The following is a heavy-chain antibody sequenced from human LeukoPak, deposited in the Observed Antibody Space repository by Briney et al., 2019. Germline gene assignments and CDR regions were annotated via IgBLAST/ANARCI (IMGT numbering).Heavy chain of an antibody. CDR3: ARDSSSWFSFDY. CDR2: IYYSGST. V-gene: IGHV4-59*12. Sequence: PSETLSLTCTVSGGSISSYYWSWIRQPPGKGLEWIGSIYYSGSTYYNPSLKSRVTISVDTSKNQFSLKLSSVTAADTAVYYCARDSSSWFSFDYWGQGTLVTVSS. D-gene: IGHD6-13*01. J-gene: IGHJ4*02. CDR1: GGSISSYY.